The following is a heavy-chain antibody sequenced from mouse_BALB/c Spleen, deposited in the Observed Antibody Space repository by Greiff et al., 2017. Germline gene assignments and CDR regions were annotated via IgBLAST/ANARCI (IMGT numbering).Heavy chain of an antibody. V-gene: IGHV5-12-2*01. CDR3: ARHHYDGYLYYFDY. CDR2: ISNGGGST. CDR1: GFTFSSYT. D-gene: IGHD2-3*01. Sequence: EVQGVESGGGLVQPGGSLKLSCAASGFTFSSYTMSWVRQTPEKRLEWVAYISNGGGSTYYPDTVKGRFTISRDNAKNTLYLQMSSLKSEDTAMYYCARHHYDGYLYYFDYGGQGTTLTVSS. J-gene: IGHJ2*01.